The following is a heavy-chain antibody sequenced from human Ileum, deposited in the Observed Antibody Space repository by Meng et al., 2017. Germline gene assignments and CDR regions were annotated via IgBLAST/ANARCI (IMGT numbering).Heavy chain of an antibody. CDR1: GGSIESNNW. Sequence: QVHLQESGPGLVKPSETLFLTCAVSGGSIESNNWWTWIRQPPGQGLEWIGEVYHSGSTHYNPSLQSRVTISIDNSKNRFSLSLNSVTAADTAIYYCARADYVRYFDLWGRGTLVTVSS. CDR2: VYHSGST. CDR3: ARADYVRYFDL. V-gene: IGHV4-4*02. J-gene: IGHJ2*01. D-gene: IGHD3-10*02.